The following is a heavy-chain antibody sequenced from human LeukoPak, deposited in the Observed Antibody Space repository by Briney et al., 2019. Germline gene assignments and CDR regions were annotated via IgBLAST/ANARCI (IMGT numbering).Heavy chain of an antibody. CDR2: SYYSGST. D-gene: IGHD3-10*01. CDR3: ARGGAFGSGSVYDY. V-gene: IGHV4-59*01. CDR1: GGSISGYY. J-gene: IGHJ4*02. Sequence: SETLSLTCTVSGGSISGYYWSWIRQPPGKGLEWIGYSYYSGSTDYDPSLKSRVTISVDTSKNQFSLELSSVTAADTAVYHCARGGAFGSGSVYDYWRQGTLVTVSS.